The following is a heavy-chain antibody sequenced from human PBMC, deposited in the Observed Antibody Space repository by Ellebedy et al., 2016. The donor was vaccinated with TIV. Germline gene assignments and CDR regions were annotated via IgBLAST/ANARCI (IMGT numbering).Heavy chain of an antibody. CDR1: GFTFSRHW. V-gene: IGHV3-74*01. CDR2: INPDGSST. CDR3: ARILCAGDCSQFGFDY. Sequence: GESLKISCAASGFTFSRHWMHWVRQAPGKGLVWVSRINPDGSSTDYAASVKGRCTISRDNAKNTLHLQMNSLSAEDTAVYYCARILCAGDCSQFGFDYWGQGTLVPVSS. D-gene: IGHD2-21*02. J-gene: IGHJ4*02.